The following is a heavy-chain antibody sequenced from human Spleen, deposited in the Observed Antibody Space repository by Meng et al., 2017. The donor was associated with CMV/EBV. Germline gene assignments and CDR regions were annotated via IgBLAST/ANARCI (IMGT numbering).Heavy chain of an antibody. CDR1: GGSISSSSYY. Sequence: GSLRLSCTVSGGSISSSSYYWGWIRQPPGKGLEWIGSIYYNENTNYNPSLMSRVTISVDTSKNQFSLKLSSVTAADTAVYYCARHIHWQTVPWFDPWGQGTLVTVSS. CDR3: ARHIHWQTVPWFDP. J-gene: IGHJ5*02. V-gene: IGHV4-39*01. CDR2: IYYNENT. D-gene: IGHD2-21*01.